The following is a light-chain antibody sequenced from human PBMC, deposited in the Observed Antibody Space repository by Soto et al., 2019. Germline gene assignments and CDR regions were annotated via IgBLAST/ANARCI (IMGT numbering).Light chain of an antibody. J-gene: IGKJ2*01. CDR3: QQYGRSPPFT. Sequence: EIVLTQSPGTLSLSPGERATLSCRASQSVSSTYIAWYQQNPGQAPRLLIYGASSRATGIPDRFSGSGSGTDFTLTISSLEPEDFAVDFCQQYGRSPPFTFGQGTKVEIK. CDR1: QSVSSTY. V-gene: IGKV3-20*01. CDR2: GAS.